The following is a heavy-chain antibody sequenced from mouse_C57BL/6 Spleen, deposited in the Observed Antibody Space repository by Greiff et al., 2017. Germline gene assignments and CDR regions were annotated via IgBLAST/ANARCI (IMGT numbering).Heavy chain of an antibody. Sequence: SGAELTRPGASVKMSCKASGYTFTSYTMHWVKQRPGQGLEWIGYINPSSGYTKYNQKFKNKATLTADKSSSTAYMQLSSLTSEDSAVYYCARDRGMDYWGQGTSVTVSS. CDR1: GYTFTSYT. J-gene: IGHJ4*01. V-gene: IGHV1-4*01. D-gene: IGHD3-1*01. CDR3: ARDRGMDY. CDR2: INPSSGYT.